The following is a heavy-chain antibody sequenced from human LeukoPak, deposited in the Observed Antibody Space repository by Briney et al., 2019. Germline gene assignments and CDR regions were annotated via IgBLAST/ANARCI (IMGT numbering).Heavy chain of an antibody. D-gene: IGHD4-17*01. CDR2: ISRSSTYI. Sequence: GGSLRLSCAASGFSFSSYDMNWVRQAPGKGLEWVSSISRSSTYIYYADSVKGRFTISRDNAKNSLYLQLNSLRAEDTAVYYCARDGAPYDYGDFLDFDYWGQGTLVTVSS. CDR1: GFSFSSYD. V-gene: IGHV3-21*01. CDR3: ARDGAPYDYGDFLDFDY. J-gene: IGHJ4*02.